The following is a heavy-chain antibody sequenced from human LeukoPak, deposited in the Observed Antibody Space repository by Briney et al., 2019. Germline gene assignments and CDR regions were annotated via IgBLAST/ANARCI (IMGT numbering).Heavy chain of an antibody. Sequence: ASVKVSCKASGYTFTGYYMHWVRQAPGQGLEWMGWINPNSGGTNYAQKIQGRVTMTRDTSISTAYMELSRLRSDDTAVYYCARAAPENHDSSGYYGYFDYWGQGTLVTVSS. J-gene: IGHJ4*02. V-gene: IGHV1-2*02. CDR2: INPNSGGT. CDR1: GYTFTGYY. D-gene: IGHD3-22*01. CDR3: ARAAPENHDSSGYYGYFDY.